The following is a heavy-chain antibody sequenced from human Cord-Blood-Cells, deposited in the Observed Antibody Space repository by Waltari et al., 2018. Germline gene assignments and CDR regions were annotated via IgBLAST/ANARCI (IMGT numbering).Heavy chain of an antibody. V-gene: IGHV4-39*01. CDR3: ARHFGRNIVVVPAAIDY. J-gene: IGHJ4*02. Sequence: QLQLQESGPGLVKPSETLSLTCTVPGGSISSSSYYRGWIRQPPGKGLEWIGSIYYSGSTYYNPSLKSRVTISVDTSKNQFSLKLSSVTAADTAVYYCARHFGRNIVVVPAAIDYWGQGTLVTVSS. CDR2: IYYSGST. CDR1: GGSISSSSYY. D-gene: IGHD2-2*01.